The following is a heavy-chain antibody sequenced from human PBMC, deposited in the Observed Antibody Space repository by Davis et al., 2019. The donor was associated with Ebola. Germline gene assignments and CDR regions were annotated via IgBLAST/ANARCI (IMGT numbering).Heavy chain of an antibody. J-gene: IGHJ5*02. CDR1: GGSFSGYY. Sequence: PSETLSLTCAVYGGSFSGYYWSWIRQPPGKGLEWIGEINHSGSTNYNPSLKSRVTISVDTSKNQFSLKLSSVTAADTAVYYCAHSGIAAPMRWFDPWGQGTLVTVSS. CDR3: AHSGIAAPMRWFDP. D-gene: IGHD6-6*01. V-gene: IGHV4-34*01. CDR2: INHSGST.